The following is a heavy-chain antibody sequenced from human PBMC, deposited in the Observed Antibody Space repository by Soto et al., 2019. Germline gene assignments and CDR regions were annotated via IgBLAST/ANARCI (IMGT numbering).Heavy chain of an antibody. CDR3: ARCSSTSCYIMASFEY. J-gene: IGHJ4*02. CDR2: INWNGRST. CDR1: GFTFDDYA. V-gene: IGHV3-20*04. D-gene: IGHD2-2*02. Sequence: EVQLVESGGGVVRPGGSLRLSCAASGFTFDDYAMSWVRQAPGKGLEWVAGINWNGRSTTYADSLKGRFTISRDNAQTSLHLQINILRAEDTALYFCARCSSTSCYIMASFEYWGQGTLVTVSS.